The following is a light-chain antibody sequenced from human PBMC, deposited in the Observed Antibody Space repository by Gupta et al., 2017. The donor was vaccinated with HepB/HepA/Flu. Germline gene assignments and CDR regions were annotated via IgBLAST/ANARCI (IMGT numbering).Light chain of an antibody. CDR1: SGINVGASR. CDR3: MIWQNNGVI. J-gene: IGLJ2*01. Sequence: QAVLTQPSSLSASPGASASLTCTLRSGINVGASRIYWYQQKPGSPPQYLLNYKSDSEKQQGSGVPSRFSGSKDVSANAGILLISGLQSADEADYYCMIWQNNGVIFGGGTKLTVL. CDR2: YKSDSEK. V-gene: IGLV5-45*02.